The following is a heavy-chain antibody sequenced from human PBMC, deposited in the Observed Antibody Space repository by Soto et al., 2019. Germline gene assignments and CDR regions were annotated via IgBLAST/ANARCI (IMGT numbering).Heavy chain of an antibody. D-gene: IGHD3-3*01. CDR1: FSSYA. V-gene: IGHV1-69*06. CDR3: ARDQVNDFWSGYPVSNYYYGMDV. Sequence: FSSYAISWVRQAPGQGLEWMGGIIPIFGTANYAQKFQGRVTITADKSTSTAYMELSSLRSEDTAVYYCARDQVNDFWSGYPVSNYYYGMDVWGQGTTVTVSS. CDR2: IIPIFGTA. J-gene: IGHJ6*02.